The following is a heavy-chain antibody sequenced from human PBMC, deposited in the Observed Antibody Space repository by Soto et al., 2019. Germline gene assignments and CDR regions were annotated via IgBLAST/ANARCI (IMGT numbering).Heavy chain of an antibody. CDR1: GYTFTSYY. CDR2: INPSGGST. D-gene: IGHD2-15*01. Sequence: QVQLVQSGAEVKKPGASVKGSCKASGYTFTSYYMHWVRQAPGQGLEWMGIINPSGGSTSYAQKFQGRVTITRDQSTSTVYMELSSVRSEDTAVYYCARDLYCSGGSCYHYFDYWGQGTLGTVSS. J-gene: IGHJ4*02. V-gene: IGHV1-46*03. CDR3: ARDLYCSGGSCYHYFDY.